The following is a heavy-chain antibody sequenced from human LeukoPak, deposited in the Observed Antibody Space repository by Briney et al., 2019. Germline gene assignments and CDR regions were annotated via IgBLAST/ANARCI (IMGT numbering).Heavy chain of an antibody. CDR1: GGSISSYY. CDR2: INHSGST. D-gene: IGHD2-15*01. V-gene: IGHV4-34*01. CDR3: ARGPDVVATIGGYCSGGSCYMLEY. Sequence: PSETLSLTCTVSGGSISSYYWSWIRQPPGKGLEWIGEINHSGSTNYNPSLKSRVTISVDTSKNQFSLKLSSVTAADTAVYYCARGPDVVATIGGYCSGGSCYMLEYWGQGTLVTVSS. J-gene: IGHJ4*02.